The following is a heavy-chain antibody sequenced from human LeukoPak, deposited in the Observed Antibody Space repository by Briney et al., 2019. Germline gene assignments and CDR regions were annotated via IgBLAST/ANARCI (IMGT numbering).Heavy chain of an antibody. CDR1: GFTFNSYG. Sequence: GGSLRLSCAASGFTFNSYGMHWVRQAPGKGLEWVADIWFDGKNEHFADSVKGRFTISRDNSKNTMYLQINSLRVEDSAVYYCARERHRVKGISHSPPGMDVWGQGTTVTVSS. D-gene: IGHD1-14*01. V-gene: IGHV3-33*01. J-gene: IGHJ6*02. CDR2: IWFDGKNE. CDR3: ARERHRVKGISHSPPGMDV.